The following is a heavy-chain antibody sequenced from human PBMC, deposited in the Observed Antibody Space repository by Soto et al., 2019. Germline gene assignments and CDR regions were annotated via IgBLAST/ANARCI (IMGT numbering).Heavy chain of an antibody. V-gene: IGHV3-33*01. J-gene: IGHJ4*02. Sequence: QVHLVESGGGVVQPGRSLRLSCAASGFTFSRYGMHWVRQAPGKGLEWVAVFCYDGNNKYYADSVKGRFTISRDNSKNTLYLQMNSLRAEDTAVYYCARDPVKLGDFDYWGQGTMVTVSS. CDR2: FCYDGNNK. CDR3: ARDPVKLGDFDY. CDR1: GFTFSRYG. D-gene: IGHD3-16*01.